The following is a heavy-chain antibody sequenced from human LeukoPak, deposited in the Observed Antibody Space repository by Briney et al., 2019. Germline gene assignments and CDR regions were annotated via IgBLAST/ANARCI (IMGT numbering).Heavy chain of an antibody. Sequence: GGSLRLSCAASGFTFSSYWMYWVRQAPGKGLVWVSRINGDGSSTSYADSVKGRFTMSRDNSKNTLYLQMNSLRAEDTAVYYCAKDGGYGSGSYYPDYWGQGTLVTVSS. D-gene: IGHD3-10*01. CDR2: INGDGSST. CDR3: AKDGGYGSGSYYPDY. J-gene: IGHJ4*02. V-gene: IGHV3-74*01. CDR1: GFTFSSYW.